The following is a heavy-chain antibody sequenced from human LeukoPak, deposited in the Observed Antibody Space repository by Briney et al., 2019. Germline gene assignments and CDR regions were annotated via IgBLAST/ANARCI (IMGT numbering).Heavy chain of an antibody. CDR1: GYIFTSYY. CDR3: ARDPGWETATAHFDN. V-gene: IGHV1-46*01. J-gene: IGHJ4*02. Sequence: ASVKVSCKASGYIFTSYYMHWVRQAPGQGLEWMGIINPSGGSTSYAQKLQGRVTMTRDTSTSTVYMELRSLRSDDTAVFYCARDPGWETATAHFDNWGQGTLVTVSS. D-gene: IGHD5-24*01. CDR2: INPSGGST.